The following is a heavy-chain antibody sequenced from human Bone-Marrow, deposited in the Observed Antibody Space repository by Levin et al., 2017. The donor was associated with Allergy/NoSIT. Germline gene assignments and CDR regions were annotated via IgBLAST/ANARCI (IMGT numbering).Heavy chain of an antibody. CDR1: GFTFSSYS. CDR3: ARDIAAADYYYYGMDV. D-gene: IGHD6-13*01. J-gene: IGHJ6*02. V-gene: IGHV3-21*01. Sequence: PGGSLRLSCAASGFTFSSYSMNWVRQAPGKGLEWVSSISSSSSYIYYADSVKGRFTISRDNAKNSRYLQMSSLRAEDTAVYYGARDIAAADYYYYGMDVWGQGTTVTVSS. CDR2: ISSSSSYI.